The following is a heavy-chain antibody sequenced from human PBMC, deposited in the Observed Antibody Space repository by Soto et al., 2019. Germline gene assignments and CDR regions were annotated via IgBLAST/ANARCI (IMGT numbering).Heavy chain of an antibody. CDR2: ISYDGNNK. CDR1: GFTYSTYT. J-gene: IGHJ6*02. Sequence: PGGSLRLSCAASGFTYSTYTMHWVRQAPGKGLEWVAVISYDGNNKFYADSVKGRFTISRDSTKQTLYLQMNSLRPDDTAMYYCARENYYYGMDVWGQGTTVTVSS. CDR3: ARENYYYGMDV. V-gene: IGHV3-30-3*01.